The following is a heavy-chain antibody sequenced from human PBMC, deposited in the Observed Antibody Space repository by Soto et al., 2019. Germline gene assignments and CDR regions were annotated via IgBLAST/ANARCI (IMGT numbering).Heavy chain of an antibody. D-gene: IGHD3-22*01. CDR1: RFTVNNYA. CDR3: ATDGEYYDSRAYPFDY. J-gene: IGHJ4*02. CDR2: ISQEGNNK. Sequence: QVQLVESGGGVVQPGRSLRLSCAASRFTVNNYAMHWVRQAPGRGLEWVAVISQEGNNKHYADSVEGRFTISRDNSKNTLYLQMNSLRAEDTAVYYCATDGEYYDSRAYPFDYWGQGTLVTVSS. V-gene: IGHV3-30*03.